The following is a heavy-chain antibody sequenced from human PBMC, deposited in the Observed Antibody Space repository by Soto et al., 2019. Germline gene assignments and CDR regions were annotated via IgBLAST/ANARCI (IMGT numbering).Heavy chain of an antibody. CDR2: INHSGST. J-gene: IGHJ5*02. D-gene: IGHD6-13*01. CDR3: ARGSVAAAGPPSGVFNWFDP. CDR1: GGSFSGYY. Sequence: QVQLQQWGAGLLKPSETLSLTCAVYGGSFSGYYWSWIRQPPGKGLEWIGEINHSGSTNYNPSLKSRVTISVDTSKNQFSLKLSSVTAADTAVYYCARGSVAAAGPPSGVFNWFDPWGQGTLVTVSS. V-gene: IGHV4-34*01.